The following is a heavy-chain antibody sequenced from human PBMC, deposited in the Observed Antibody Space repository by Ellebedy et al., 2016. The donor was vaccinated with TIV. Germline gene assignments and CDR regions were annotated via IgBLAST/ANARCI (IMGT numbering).Heavy chain of an antibody. D-gene: IGHD3-9*01. CDR1: GGSLSSYPYY. J-gene: IGHJ4*02. V-gene: IGHV4-39*07. CDR2: VYYSGNT. CDR3: ARFSHSGYDFDY. Sequence: GSLRLSCTVSGGSLSSYPYYWGWIRQSPGKGLEWIGTVYYSGNTYYNPSLKSRVIISVDTSVNQFSLKLSSVTAADTAVYYCARFSHSGYDFDYWGQGTLVTVSS.